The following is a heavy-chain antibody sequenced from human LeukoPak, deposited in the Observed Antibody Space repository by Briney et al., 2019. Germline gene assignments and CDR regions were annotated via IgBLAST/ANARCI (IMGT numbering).Heavy chain of an antibody. V-gene: IGHV4-59*08. CDR2: IYYSGST. D-gene: IGHD3-3*01. CDR3: ARTRFSSRAFDI. CDR1: GGSISSYY. Sequence: SETLSLTCTVSGGSISSYYWSWIRQPPGNGLEWIGYIYYSGSTNYNPSLKSRVTISVDTSKNQFSLKLSSVTAADTAVYYCARTRFSSRAFDIWGQGTMVTVSS. J-gene: IGHJ3*02.